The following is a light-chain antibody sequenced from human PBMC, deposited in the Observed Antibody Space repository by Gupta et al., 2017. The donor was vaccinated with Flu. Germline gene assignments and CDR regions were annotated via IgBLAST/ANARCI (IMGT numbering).Light chain of an antibody. J-gene: IGKJ1*01. V-gene: IGKV1-27*01. CDR3: QKYDTAFRT. CDR1: QGISNF. CDR2: GAS. Sequence: DIQLTQSPSSLSASVGDRLTITCRASQGISNFLAWYQQKPGKVPKLLIYGASTLQSGVPSRFSGSGSGTXFTLTIXSLQPEDVATYYCQKYDTAFRTFGXGTKVEI.